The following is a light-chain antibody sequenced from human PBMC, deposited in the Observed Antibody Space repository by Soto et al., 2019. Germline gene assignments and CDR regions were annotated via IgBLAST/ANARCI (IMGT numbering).Light chain of an antibody. J-gene: IGKJ1*01. CDR2: DAS. Sequence: EIVLTQSPGTLSLSPVERATLSCRASQSVSSSYLAWYQQKPGQAPRLLIYDASNRATGIPARFSGSGSGTDFTLTISSLEPEDFAVYYCQQRSNWPPTFGQGTKGDIK. CDR3: QQRSNWPPT. CDR1: QSVSSSY. V-gene: IGKV3-11*01.